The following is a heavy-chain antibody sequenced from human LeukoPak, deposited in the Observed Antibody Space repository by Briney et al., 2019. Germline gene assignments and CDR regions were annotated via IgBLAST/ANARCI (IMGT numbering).Heavy chain of an antibody. J-gene: IGHJ4*02. Sequence: SETLSLTCAVYGGSFSGYYWSWIRQPPGKGLEWIGEINHSGSTNYNPSLKSRVTISVDTSKNQFSLKLSSVTAVDTAVYYCARSPPSSSWYPNKADYWGQGTLVTVSS. CDR2: INHSGST. V-gene: IGHV4-34*01. CDR3: ARSPPSSSWYPNKADY. CDR1: GGSFSGYY. D-gene: IGHD6-13*01.